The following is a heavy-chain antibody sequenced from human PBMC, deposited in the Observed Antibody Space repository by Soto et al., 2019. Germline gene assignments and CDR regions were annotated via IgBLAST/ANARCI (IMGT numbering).Heavy chain of an antibody. CDR1: GFSFAGYA. D-gene: IGHD3-9*01. V-gene: IGHV3-23*01. CDR3: AKTESFNGYYNAFDY. J-gene: IGHJ4*02. CDR2: ISGGGGST. Sequence: GSLRLSCAASGFSFAGYAVTWVRQAPGRGLEWVAAISGGGGSTYFAASVKGRFTISRDNSLNTVHLQMSSLRDEDKAVYYCAKTESFNGYYNAFDYWGRGTQVTVSS.